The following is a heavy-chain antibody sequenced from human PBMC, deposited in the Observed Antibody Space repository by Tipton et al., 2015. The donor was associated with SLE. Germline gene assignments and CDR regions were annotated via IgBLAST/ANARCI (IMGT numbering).Heavy chain of an antibody. Sequence: GLVKPSETLSLTCTVSGDSVSSGNYYWGWIRQPPEKGLEWIASIYHSGSTYYKPSLKSRVTISMDTSKNQFYLKVTSVTAADTAMYYCVKEDCSGGNCWKAYDTWGQGTMVTVSS. CDR1: GDSVSSGNYY. CDR3: VKEDCSGGNCWKAYDT. CDR2: IYHSGST. V-gene: IGHV4-39*07. D-gene: IGHD2-15*01. J-gene: IGHJ3*02.